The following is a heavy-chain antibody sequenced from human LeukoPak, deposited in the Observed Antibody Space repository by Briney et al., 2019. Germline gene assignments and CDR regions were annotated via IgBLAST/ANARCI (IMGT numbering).Heavy chain of an antibody. CDR2: INPSGGST. J-gene: IGHJ6*04. D-gene: IGHD2-2*02. Sequence: ASVKASCKASGYTFTSYYMHWVRQAPGQGLEWMGIINPSGGSTSYAQKFQGRVTMTRDTSTSTVYMELSSLRSEDTAVYYCVARLPAAILVDVWGKGTTVTVSS. CDR1: GYTFTSYY. V-gene: IGHV1-46*01. CDR3: VARLPAAILVDV.